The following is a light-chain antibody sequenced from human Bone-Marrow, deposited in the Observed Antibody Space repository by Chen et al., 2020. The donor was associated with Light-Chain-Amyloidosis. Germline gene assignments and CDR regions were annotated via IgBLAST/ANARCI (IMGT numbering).Light chain of an antibody. CDR1: SGDVGGYDV. CDR2: DVS. V-gene: IGLV2-11*02. J-gene: IGLJ2*01. Sequence: QSALTQPRSVSGSPGQSVTISCTGTSGDVGGYDVVSWYQQYPVKAPKLIIYDVSKRPTGVPERFSGSKSGNTAALTISGLQAADEADYYCCSTAGRSTLVFGGGTTLSVL. CDR3: CSTAGRSTLV.